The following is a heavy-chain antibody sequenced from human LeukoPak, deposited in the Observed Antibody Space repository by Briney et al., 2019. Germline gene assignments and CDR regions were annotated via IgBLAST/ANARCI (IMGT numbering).Heavy chain of an antibody. J-gene: IGHJ5*02. CDR1: GGSISTPSYY. V-gene: IGHV4-39*07. CDR2: IYYSGST. D-gene: IGHD3-22*01. CDR3: ARARYYYDSSADGWFDP. Sequence: SETLSLTCTVSGGSISTPSYYWGWIRHPPGKGLEWIGSIYYSGSTYYNPSLKSRVTISVDTSRNQFSLKLSSVTAADTAVYYCARARYYYDSSADGWFDPWGQGTLVTVSS.